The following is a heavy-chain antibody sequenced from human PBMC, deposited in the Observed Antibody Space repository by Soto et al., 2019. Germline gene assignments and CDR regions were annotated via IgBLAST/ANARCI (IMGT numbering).Heavy chain of an antibody. J-gene: IGHJ4*02. CDR2: ISYDGSNK. CDR3: ARDRGDGWGNHFDY. Sequence: QVQLVESGGGVVQPGRSLRLSCAASGFTFSSYAIHWVRQAPGKGLEWVAVISYDGSNKSYADSVKGRFTISRDNSKNTLFLQLNSLRPEDTALYYCARDRGDGWGNHFDYWGQGTLVTVSS. D-gene: IGHD6-19*01. V-gene: IGHV3-30-3*01. CDR1: GFTFSSYA.